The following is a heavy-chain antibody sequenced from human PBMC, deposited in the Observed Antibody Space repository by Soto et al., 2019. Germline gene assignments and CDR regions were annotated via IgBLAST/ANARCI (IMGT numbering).Heavy chain of an antibody. CDR3: ARTDNYDILTGYSN. V-gene: IGHV1-69*06. D-gene: IGHD3-9*01. Sequence: QVQLVQSGAEVKKPGSSVKVSCKASGGTFNSYAISWMRQAPGQGLEWMGGIVPIFGTTDYAQRFQGRVTITADKSTSTAYLDLSRLRSEDTAVYYCARTDNYDILTGYSNWGQGTLVIVSS. CDR2: IVPIFGTT. CDR1: GGTFNSYA. J-gene: IGHJ4*02.